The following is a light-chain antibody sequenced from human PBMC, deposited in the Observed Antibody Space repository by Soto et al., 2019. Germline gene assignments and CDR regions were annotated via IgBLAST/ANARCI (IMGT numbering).Light chain of an antibody. CDR1: SSDVGSYNL. CDR2: DVS. CDR3: SSYTSISTVV. V-gene: IGLV2-14*02. J-gene: IGLJ2*01. Sequence: QSALTQPASVSGSPGQSITISCTGTSSDVGSYNLVSWYRQHPGKAPKLMIYDVSNRPSGVSNRFSGSKSGNTASLTISGLQAEDEADYYCSSYTSISTVVFGGGTKLTVL.